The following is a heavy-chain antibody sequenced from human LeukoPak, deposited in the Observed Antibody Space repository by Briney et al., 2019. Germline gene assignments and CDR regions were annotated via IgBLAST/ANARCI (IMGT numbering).Heavy chain of an antibody. CDR2: ISSSGSTI. J-gene: IGHJ6*04. D-gene: IGHD3-10*02. CDR1: GFTFSSYE. Sequence: GGSLRLSCAASGFTFSSYEMNWVRQAPGKGLEWVSYISSSGSTIYYADSVKSRFTITRNNAKNSLYLQMNSLRAEDTAVYYCAELGITMIGGVWGKGTTVTISS. V-gene: IGHV3-48*03. CDR3: AELGITMIGGV.